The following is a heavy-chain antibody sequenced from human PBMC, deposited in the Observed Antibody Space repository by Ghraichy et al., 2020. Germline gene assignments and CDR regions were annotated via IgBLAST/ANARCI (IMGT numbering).Heavy chain of an antibody. CDR1: GFTFSSYS. D-gene: IGHD3-22*01. CDR3: ATDARPPVNYYDSGGYYSHFDY. CDR2: ISSSSSYI. J-gene: IGHJ4*02. V-gene: IGHV3-21*01. Sequence: GGSLRLSCAASGFTFSSYSMNWVRQAPGKGLEWVSSISSSSSYIYYADSVKGRFTISRDNAKNSLYLQMNSLRAEDTAVYYCATDARPPVNYYDSGGYYSHFDYWGQGTLVTVSS.